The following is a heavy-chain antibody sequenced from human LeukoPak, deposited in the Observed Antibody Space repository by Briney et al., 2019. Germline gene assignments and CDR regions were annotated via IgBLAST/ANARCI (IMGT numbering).Heavy chain of an antibody. Sequence: SETLSLTCADSGYSISSGYYWGWIRQPPGKGLEWIGSIYHSGSTYYNPSLKSRVTISVDTSKNQFSLKLSSVTAADTAVYYCARSLWFGEYDAFDIWGQGTMVTVSS. CDR1: GYSISSGYY. J-gene: IGHJ3*02. CDR3: ARSLWFGEYDAFDI. V-gene: IGHV4-38-2*01. D-gene: IGHD3-10*01. CDR2: IYHSGST.